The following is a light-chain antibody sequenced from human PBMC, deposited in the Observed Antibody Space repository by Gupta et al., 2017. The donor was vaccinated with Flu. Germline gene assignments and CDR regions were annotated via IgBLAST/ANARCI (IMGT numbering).Light chain of an antibody. Sequence: DIQMTQSPSTLSASVGDRVTITCRASQSISSWLAWYQQKPGKAPKLLIYKASSLESGVPSRFSGSGSGTEFTRTISSLQPDDFATYYCQQYNSEPYTFGQGTKVEIK. CDR3: QQYNSEPYT. J-gene: IGKJ2*01. CDR2: KAS. CDR1: QSISSW. V-gene: IGKV1-5*03.